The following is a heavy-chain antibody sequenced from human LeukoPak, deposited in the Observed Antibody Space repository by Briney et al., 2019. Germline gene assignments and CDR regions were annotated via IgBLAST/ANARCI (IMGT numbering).Heavy chain of an antibody. D-gene: IGHD5-18*01. J-gene: IGHJ4*02. CDR1: GFTFSTYA. Sequence: GGSLRLSCAASGFTFSTYAMSWVRQAPGKGLEWVSGISGSGGSTYYADSVKGRFTISRDNSKNTLYLQTNSLRAEDTALYYCAKDNRWGSYGYLKNFDYWGQGTLVTVSS. V-gene: IGHV3-23*01. CDR2: ISGSGGST. CDR3: AKDNRWGSYGYLKNFDY.